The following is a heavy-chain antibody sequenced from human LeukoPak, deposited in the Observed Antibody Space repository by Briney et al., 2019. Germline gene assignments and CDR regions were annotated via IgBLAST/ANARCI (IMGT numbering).Heavy chain of an antibody. CDR3: AKEHGSGSYFDY. J-gene: IGHJ4*02. CDR2: IQYDGSNK. D-gene: IGHD3-10*01. V-gene: IGHV3-30*02. CDR1: EFTFSNYG. Sequence: GGSLRLSCAASEFTFSNYGMHWVRQAPGKGLEWVAFIQYDGSNKYYGNSVKGRFTISRDTSKNTLYLQMNSLRAADTAVYYCAKEHGSGSYFDYWGQGTLVTVSS.